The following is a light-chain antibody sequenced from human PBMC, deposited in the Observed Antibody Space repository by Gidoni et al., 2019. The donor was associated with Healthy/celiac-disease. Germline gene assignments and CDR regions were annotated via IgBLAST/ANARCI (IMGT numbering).Light chain of an antibody. CDR2: WAS. CDR3: QKYYSGYT. CDR1: QSVLYSSNNKNY. V-gene: IGKV4-1*01. Sequence: DIVMTQSPDSLAVSLGERATINCKSSQSVLYSSNNKNYLAWYQQKPGQPPKLLIYWASTRESGVPDRCSGSGSGTDFTRTISSLQAEDVAVYYCQKYYSGYTFGQGTKLEIK. J-gene: IGKJ2*01.